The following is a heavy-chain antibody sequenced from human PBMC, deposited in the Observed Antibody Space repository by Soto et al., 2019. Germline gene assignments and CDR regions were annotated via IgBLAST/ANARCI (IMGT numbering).Heavy chain of an antibody. J-gene: IGHJ4*02. D-gene: IGHD1-26*01. Sequence: GSLRLSCAASGFTFSSYWMSWVRQAPGKGLEWVARINQDGSEKYYVDSVKGRFTISRDNAKNSLYLQMNSLRAEDTAVYYCARDYPGGSYYDYWGQGTLVTVSS. CDR2: INQDGSEK. CDR3: ARDYPGGSYYDY. V-gene: IGHV3-7*03. CDR1: GFTFSSYW.